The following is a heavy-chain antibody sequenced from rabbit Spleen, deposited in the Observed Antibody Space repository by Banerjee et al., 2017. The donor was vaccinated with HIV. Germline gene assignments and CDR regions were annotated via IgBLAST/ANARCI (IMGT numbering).Heavy chain of an antibody. CDR2: IDLVFGST. CDR3: VRGASSSGYYSL. J-gene: IGHJ3*01. V-gene: IGHV1S7*01. D-gene: IGHD1-1*01. Sequence: QSLEESGGGLVQPGGSLTLSCKASGFDFRRYYLSWVRQAPGKGLEWIGYIDLVFGSTYYASWVNGRFVISSHNAQNTLYLQLNSLTAADTATYFCVRGASSSGYYSLWGQGTLVTVS. CDR1: GFDFRRYY.